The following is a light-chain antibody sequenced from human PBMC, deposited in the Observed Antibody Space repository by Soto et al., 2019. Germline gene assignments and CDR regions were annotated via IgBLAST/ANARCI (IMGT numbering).Light chain of an antibody. CDR3: QQSYGTPVT. CDR2: AAS. Sequence: DIQMTQSPSSLSASVGDRVTITCRASQSISSYLNWYQQKPGKAPKLLIYAASSLQSGVPSRFSGSGSGTDFTLTISSLQPEDFATYYCQQSYGTPVTFGGGTKVELK. CDR1: QSISSY. J-gene: IGKJ4*01. V-gene: IGKV1-39*01.